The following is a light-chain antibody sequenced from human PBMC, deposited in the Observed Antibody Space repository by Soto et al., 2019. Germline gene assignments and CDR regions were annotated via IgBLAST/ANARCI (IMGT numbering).Light chain of an antibody. J-gene: IGKJ1*01. CDR3: MQGTHWPPAT. Sequence: DVVMTQSPLSLPVTLGQPASISCRSSQSLVYSDGNTYLNWFQQRPGQSPRRLIYKVSNRDSGVPDRFSGSGSGTDCTLKISRVEAEDVGVYYCMQGTHWPPATFGQGTKVEIK. CDR2: KVS. V-gene: IGKV2-30*01. CDR1: QSLVYSDGNTY.